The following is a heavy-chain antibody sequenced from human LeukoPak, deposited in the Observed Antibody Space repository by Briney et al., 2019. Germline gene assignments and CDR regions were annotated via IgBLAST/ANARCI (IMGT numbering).Heavy chain of an antibody. D-gene: IGHD3-10*01. J-gene: IGHJ4*02. CDR3: ARDRGDSGPDY. CDR1: GFTFSSYA. Sequence: TGGSLRLSCAASGFTFSSYAMHWVRQAPGKGLEWVAVISYDGSNKYYADSVKGRFTISRDNSKNTLYLQMNSLRAEDTAVYYCARDRGDSGPDYWGQGTLVTVSS. V-gene: IGHV3-30-3*01. CDR2: ISYDGSNK.